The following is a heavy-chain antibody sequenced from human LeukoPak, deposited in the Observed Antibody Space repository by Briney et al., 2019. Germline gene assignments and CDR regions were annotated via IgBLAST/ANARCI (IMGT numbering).Heavy chain of an antibody. J-gene: IGHJ6*02. CDR1: GFTFSDYY. Sequence: PGGSLRLSCAASGFTFSDYYMSWIRQAPGKGLEWVSYISSSGSTIYYADSVKGRFTISRDNAKNSLYLQMNSLRAEDTAVYYCAGVNLGYCSSTSCYYYYGMDVWGQGTTVTVSS. D-gene: IGHD2-2*01. CDR3: AGVNLGYCSSTSCYYYYGMDV. CDR2: ISSSGSTI. V-gene: IGHV3-11*01.